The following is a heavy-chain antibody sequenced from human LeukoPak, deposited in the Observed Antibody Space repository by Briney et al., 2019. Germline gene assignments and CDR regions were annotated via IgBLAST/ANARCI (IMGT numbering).Heavy chain of an antibody. J-gene: IGHJ4*02. CDR1: GGSFSGY. CDR3: ASRTIAAAGLDY. CDR2: IYTSGST. V-gene: IGHV4-59*10. Sequence: SETLSLTCGVYGGSFSGYWSWIRQPAGKGLEWIGRIYTSGSTNYNPSLKSRVTISVDTSKNQFSLKLSSVTAADTAVYYCASRTIAAAGLDYWGQGTLVTVSS. D-gene: IGHD6-13*01.